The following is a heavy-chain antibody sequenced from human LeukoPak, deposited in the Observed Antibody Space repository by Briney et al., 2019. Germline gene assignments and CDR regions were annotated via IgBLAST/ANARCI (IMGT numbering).Heavy chain of an antibody. V-gene: IGHV3-23*01. J-gene: IGHJ6*03. CDR3: AKGDYGDYVHYFYYYMDV. Sequence: PGGSLRLSCAASGFTSASYTMSWVRQAPGKGLEWVSAISGSGGSTYYADSVKGRFTISRDNSKNTLYLQMNSLRAEDTAVYYCAKGDYGDYVHYFYYYMDVWGKGTTVTISS. CDR2: ISGSGGST. D-gene: IGHD4-17*01. CDR1: GFTSASYT.